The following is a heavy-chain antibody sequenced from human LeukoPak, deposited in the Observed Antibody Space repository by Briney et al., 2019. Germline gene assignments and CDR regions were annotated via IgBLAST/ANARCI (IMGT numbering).Heavy chain of an antibody. V-gene: IGHV4-34*01. CDR2: INHSGST. Sequence: PSETLSLTCAVYGGSFSGYYWSWIRQPPGKGLEWIGEINHSGSTNYNPSLKSRVTISVDTSKNQFSLKLSSVAAADTAVYYCARGPVEGIAALYYYYYMDVWGKGTTVTVSS. D-gene: IGHD6-13*01. CDR3: ARGPVEGIAALYYYYYMDV. CDR1: GGSFSGYY. J-gene: IGHJ6*03.